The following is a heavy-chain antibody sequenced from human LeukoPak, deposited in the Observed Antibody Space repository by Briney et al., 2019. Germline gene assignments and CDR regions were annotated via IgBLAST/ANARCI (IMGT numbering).Heavy chain of an antibody. D-gene: IGHD1-26*01. CDR2: IREDGSEE. CDR1: GFTFSSYI. Sequence: GGSLRLSCAASGFTFSSYIMTWVRQAPGKGLEGVANIREDGSEEYYVDSLKGRFTTSRDNAKNTLYLQMNSLRAEDTAVYYCATTGSGSYYDYWGQGTLVTVSS. V-gene: IGHV3-7*01. CDR3: ATTGSGSYYDY. J-gene: IGHJ4*02.